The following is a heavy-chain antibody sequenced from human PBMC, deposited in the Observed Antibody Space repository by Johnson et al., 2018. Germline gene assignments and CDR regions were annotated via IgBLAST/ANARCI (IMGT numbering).Heavy chain of an antibody. D-gene: IGHD6-13*01. V-gene: IGHV1-46*01. CDR3: ARVEGSTAVDTD. J-gene: IGHJ4*02. CDR2: VKPSGDAT. Sequence: QVQLQESGGGLVQPGGSLRLSCAGSGFTFSYYYVHWVRQAPGQGLEWMGVVKPSGDATVYAQKFRGIVTVTRDTSTSTVYMELTSLRSEDTAIYYWARVEGSTAVDTDWGQGTLVTVSS. CDR1: GFTFSYYY.